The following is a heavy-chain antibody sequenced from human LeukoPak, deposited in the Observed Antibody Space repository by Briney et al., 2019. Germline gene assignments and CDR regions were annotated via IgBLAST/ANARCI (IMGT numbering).Heavy chain of an antibody. Sequence: SETLSLTCTVSGGSISTSNYYWGWIRQPPGKGLEWIGNIFYSGSTYYSPSLKGRVTISLDTSRNQFSLKLTSVTAADTALYYCARDEYSYGSRTHPYFFDYWGQGTLVTVSS. CDR2: IFYSGST. V-gene: IGHV4-39*07. CDR1: GGSISTSNYY. CDR3: ARDEYSYGSRTHPYFFDY. J-gene: IGHJ4*02. D-gene: IGHD5-18*01.